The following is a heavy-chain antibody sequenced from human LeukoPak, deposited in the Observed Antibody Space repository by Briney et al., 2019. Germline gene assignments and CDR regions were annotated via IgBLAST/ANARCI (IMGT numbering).Heavy chain of an antibody. CDR1: GGSFSGYY. V-gene: IGHV4-34*01. J-gene: IGHJ4*02. CDR2: VNQSGST. CDR3: ARRFYDSSGYYPTFDY. D-gene: IGHD3-22*01. Sequence: SETLSLTCAVYGGSFSGYYWSWIRQPPGKGLEWIGEVNQSGSTNYNPSLKSRVTISVDTSKNQFSLKLSSVTAADTAVYYCARRFYDSSGYYPTFDYWGQGTLVTVSS.